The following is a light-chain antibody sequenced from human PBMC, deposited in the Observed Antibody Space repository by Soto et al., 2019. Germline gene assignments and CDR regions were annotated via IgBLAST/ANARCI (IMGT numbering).Light chain of an antibody. CDR2: GAS. Sequence: EIVLTQSPGTLSLSPGERATLTCRASQSVSNNYLAWYQQKPGQAPRLLIYGASTRATGIPGSFSGSGSGTEFTLTISSLQTDDFSTYYCQQYHSYWTFGQGTKVDIK. V-gene: IGKV3-20*01. CDR1: QSVSNNY. J-gene: IGKJ1*01. CDR3: QQYHSYWT.